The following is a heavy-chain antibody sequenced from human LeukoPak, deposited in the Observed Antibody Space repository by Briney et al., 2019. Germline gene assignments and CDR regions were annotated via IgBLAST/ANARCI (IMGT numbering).Heavy chain of an antibody. CDR2: ISGDGGST. CDR1: GLTFDDYA. CDR3: AKVKSGSYGNDAFDI. D-gene: IGHD1-26*01. Sequence: GGSLRLSCAASGLTFDDYAMHWVRQAPGKGLEWVSLISGDGGSTYYADSVKGRFTISRDNSKNSLYLQMNSLRTEDTALYYCAKVKSGSYGNDAFDIWGQGTMVTVSS. V-gene: IGHV3-43*02. J-gene: IGHJ3*02.